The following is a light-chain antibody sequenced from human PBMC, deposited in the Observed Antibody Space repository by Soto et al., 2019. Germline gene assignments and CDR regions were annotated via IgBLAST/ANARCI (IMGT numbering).Light chain of an antibody. Sequence: EIVLTQSPATLYLSRGERATLSCRASQSVSSHLAWYQQKPGQAPRILLYEASTRATEIPTRFSGSGSGTELTLTISSLQSEDFAVYYCHQYDKWPPITFGQGTRLEI. J-gene: IGKJ5*01. CDR3: HQYDKWPPIT. CDR1: QSVSSH. V-gene: IGKV3-15*01. CDR2: EAS.